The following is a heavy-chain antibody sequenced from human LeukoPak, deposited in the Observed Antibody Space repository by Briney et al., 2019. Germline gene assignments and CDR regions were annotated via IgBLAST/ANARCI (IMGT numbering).Heavy chain of an antibody. CDR3: ARGRLRFLESGDSAYYYGMDV. CDR2: INHSGST. Sequence: PSETLSLTCSVSGGSISSYYWSWIRQPPGKGLEWIGEINHSGSTNYNPSLKSRVTISVDTSKNQFSLKLSSVTAADTAVYYCARGRLRFLESGDSAYYYGMDVWGQGTTVTVSS. J-gene: IGHJ6*02. V-gene: IGHV4-34*01. CDR1: GGSISSYY. D-gene: IGHD3-3*01.